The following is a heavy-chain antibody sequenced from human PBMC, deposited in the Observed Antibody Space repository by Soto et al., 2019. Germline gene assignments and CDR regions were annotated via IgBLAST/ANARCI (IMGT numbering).Heavy chain of an antibody. D-gene: IGHD4-4*01. CDR1: GFSLSTSGMC. Sequence: SGPTLVNPTQTLTLTCTFSGFSLSTSGMCVSWIRQPPGKALEWLALIDWDDDKYYSTSLKTRLTISKDTSKNQVVLTMTNMDPVDTATYYCARMAPDHSNYYYGMDVWGQGTTVTVSS. J-gene: IGHJ6*02. V-gene: IGHV2-70*01. CDR2: IDWDDDK. CDR3: ARMAPDHSNYYYGMDV.